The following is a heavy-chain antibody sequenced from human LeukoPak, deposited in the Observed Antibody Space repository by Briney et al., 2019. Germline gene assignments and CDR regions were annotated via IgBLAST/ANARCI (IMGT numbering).Heavy chain of an antibody. CDR3: ARDSRYSSSWSHAFDI. CDR1: GFTFSSHW. V-gene: IGHV3-74*01. J-gene: IGHJ3*02. Sequence: GGSLRLSCAASGFTFSSHWMHWVRQAPGKGLVWVSRISSDGTNTNYADSVKGRFTISRDNAKNSLYLQMNSLRAEDTAVYYCARDSRYSSSWSHAFDIWGQGTMVTVSS. CDR2: ISSDGTNT. D-gene: IGHD6-13*01.